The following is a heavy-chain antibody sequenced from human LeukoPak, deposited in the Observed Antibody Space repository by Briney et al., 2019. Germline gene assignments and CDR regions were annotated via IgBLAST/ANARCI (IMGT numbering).Heavy chain of an antibody. J-gene: IGHJ4*02. CDR1: GDSISSSNYY. V-gene: IGHV4-61*05. Sequence: SETLSLTCTVSGDSISSSNYYWGWIRQPPGKGLEWIGYIYYSGSTNYNPSLKSRVTISVDTSKNQFSLKLSSVTAADTAVYYCARVCSSGGSCYDYWGQGTLVTVSS. CDR2: IYYSGST. CDR3: ARVCSSGGSCYDY. D-gene: IGHD2-15*01.